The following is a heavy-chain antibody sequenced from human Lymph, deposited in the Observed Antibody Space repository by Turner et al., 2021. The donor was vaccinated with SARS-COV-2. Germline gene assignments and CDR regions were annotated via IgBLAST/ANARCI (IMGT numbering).Heavy chain of an antibody. CDR3: ARVVIAVAGTYPIQVYYYYGMDV. Sequence: QVQLQQWCAGLLKRSETLSLTCAVDGGPFSDYYWSWIRQPPGKGLEWMGEINHSGSTNYNPSLKSRVTISVDTSKNQFSLKLNSVTAADTAVYYCARVVIAVAGTYPIQVYYYYGMDVWGQGTTVTVSS. J-gene: IGHJ6*02. CDR2: INHSGST. D-gene: IGHD6-19*01. V-gene: IGHV4-34*01. CDR1: GGPFSDYY.